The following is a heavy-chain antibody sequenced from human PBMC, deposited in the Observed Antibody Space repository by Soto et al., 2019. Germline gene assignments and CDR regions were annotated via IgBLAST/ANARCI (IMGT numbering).Heavy chain of an antibody. D-gene: IGHD6-13*01. CDR1: GFTCISYA. J-gene: IGHJ6*02. Sequence: GVPLRLSCAAAGFTCISYAVRRVRQAPGKGLEWVSAISGSGGSTYYADSVKGRFTISRDNSKNTLYLQMNSLRAEDTAVYYCAKHLYSSSWSLYYYYGMDVWGQGTTVTVSS. CDR2: ISGSGGST. V-gene: IGHV3-23*01. CDR3: AKHLYSSSWSLYYYYGMDV.